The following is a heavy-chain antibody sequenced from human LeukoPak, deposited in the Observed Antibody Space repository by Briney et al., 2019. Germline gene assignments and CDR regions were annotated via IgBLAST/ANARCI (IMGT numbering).Heavy chain of an antibody. J-gene: IGHJ5*02. CDR2: INHSGST. D-gene: IGHD2-2*02. CDR3: ARGITVVVPAAILGAAFDP. Sequence: PSETLSLTCAVYGGSFSGYYWSWIRQPPGKGLEWIGEINHSGSTNYNPSLKSRVTISVDTSKNQFSLKLSSVTAADTAVHYCARGITVVVPAAILGAAFDPWGQGTLVTVSS. CDR1: GGSFSGYY. V-gene: IGHV4-34*01.